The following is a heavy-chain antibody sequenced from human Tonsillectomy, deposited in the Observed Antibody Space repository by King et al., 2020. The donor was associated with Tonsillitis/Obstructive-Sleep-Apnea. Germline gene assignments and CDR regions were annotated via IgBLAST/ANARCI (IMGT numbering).Heavy chain of an antibody. Sequence: VQLVESGAEVKKPGASVKVSCKASGYTFTSYYMHWVRQAPGQGLEWMGIINPSGGSTSYAQKFQGRVTMTRETSTSTVYMELSSLRSEGTAVYYCARDASLNDIVVVPAATAPFDYWGQGTLVTVSS. CDR3: ARDASLNDIVVVPAATAPFDY. J-gene: IGHJ4*02. CDR1: GYTFTSYY. CDR2: INPSGGST. V-gene: IGHV1-46*01. D-gene: IGHD2-2*01.